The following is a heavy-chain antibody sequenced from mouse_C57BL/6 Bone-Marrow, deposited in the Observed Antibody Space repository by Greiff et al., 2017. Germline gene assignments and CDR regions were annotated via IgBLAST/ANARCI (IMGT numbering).Heavy chain of an antibody. D-gene: IGHD3-2*02. CDR2: SRNKANDYTT. CDR3: ARDDSSGCAMDY. V-gene: IGHV7-1*01. J-gene: IGHJ4*01. Sequence: EVQLVESGGGLVQSGRSLRLSCATSGFTFSDFYMEWVRQAPGKGLEWIAASRNKANDYTTEYSASVKGRFIVSRDTSQSILYLQMNALRAEDTAIYYCARDDSSGCAMDYWGQGTSVTVSS. CDR1: GFTFSDFY.